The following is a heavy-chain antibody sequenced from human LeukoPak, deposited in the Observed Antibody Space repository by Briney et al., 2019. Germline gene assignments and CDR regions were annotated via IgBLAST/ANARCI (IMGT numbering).Heavy chain of an antibody. CDR3: ARGGGEQWLVWQYYFDY. Sequence: ASETLSLTCAVSGGSISSGGYSWSWVRQPPGKGLEWIGYIYYSGSTNYNPSLKSRVTISVDTSKNQFSLKLSSVTAADTAVYYCARGGGEQWLVWQYYFDYWGQGTLVTVSS. D-gene: IGHD6-19*01. V-gene: IGHV4-61*08. J-gene: IGHJ4*02. CDR2: IYYSGST. CDR1: GGSISSGGYS.